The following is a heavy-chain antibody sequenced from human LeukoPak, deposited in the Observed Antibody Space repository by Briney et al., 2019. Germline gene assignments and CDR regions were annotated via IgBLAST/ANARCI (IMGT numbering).Heavy chain of an antibody. V-gene: IGHV3-30*02. D-gene: IGHD3-10*01. CDR2: IRYDGSNI. CDR1: GFTFSSYG. CDR3: AKDKSMVRELDY. J-gene: IGHJ4*02. Sequence: GGSLRLSCAASGFTFSSYGMHWVRQAPGKGLEWVAFIRYDGSNIYYADSVKGRFTISRDNSKNTLFLQMNSLRAEDTAVYYCAKDKSMVRELDYWGQGNLVTVSS.